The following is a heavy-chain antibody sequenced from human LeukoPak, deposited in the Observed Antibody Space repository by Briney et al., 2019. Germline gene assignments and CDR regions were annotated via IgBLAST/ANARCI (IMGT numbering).Heavy chain of an antibody. D-gene: IGHD6-6*01. CDR2: INHSGST. CDR1: GGSFSGYY. CDR3: ARGGIAARLRYFQH. V-gene: IGHV4-34*01. J-gene: IGHJ1*01. Sequence: PSETLSLTCAVYGGSFSGYYWSWIRQPPGKGLEWIGEINHSGSTNYNPSLKSRVTISVDTSKNQFSLKLSSVTAADTAVYYWARGGIAARLRYFQHWGQGTLVTVSS.